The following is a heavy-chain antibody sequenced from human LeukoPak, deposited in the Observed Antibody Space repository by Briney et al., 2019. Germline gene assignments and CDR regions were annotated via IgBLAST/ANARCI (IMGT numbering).Heavy chain of an antibody. CDR3: ARDMDF. CDR1: GFTFSSYT. J-gene: IGHJ4*02. V-gene: IGHV3-21*01. CDR2: ISSTSTYM. Sequence: GGSLRLSCAASGFTFSSYTMNWVRQAPGKGLEWVSSISSTSTYMYYPDSVKGRFTISRDNAKNSLYLHMNSLRAEDTAVYYCARDMDFWGQGTLVTVSS.